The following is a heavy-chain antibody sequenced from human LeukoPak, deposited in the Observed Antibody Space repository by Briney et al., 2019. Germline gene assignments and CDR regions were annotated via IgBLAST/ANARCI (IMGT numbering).Heavy chain of an antibody. CDR1: GFTFNNYA. CDR3: AKAPSLPNVLATGWFDP. V-gene: IGHV3-23*01. CDR2: ITGGGRT. Sequence: GGSLRLSCAASGFTFNNYAMMWVRQAQGQGLEWVSAITGGGRTYYADSVKGRFTISRDNSKNTLYLQMNSLRAEDTALYFCAKAPSLPNVLATGWFDPWGQGTLVTVSS. J-gene: IGHJ5*02. D-gene: IGHD5-12*01.